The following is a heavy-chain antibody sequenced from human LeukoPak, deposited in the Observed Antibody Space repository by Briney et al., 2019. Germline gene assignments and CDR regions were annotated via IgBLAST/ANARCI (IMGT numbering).Heavy chain of an antibody. CDR3: ARLVGIVRGSYSPIDY. D-gene: IGHD1-26*01. CDR2: IYYSGST. CDR1: GGSISSYY. V-gene: IGHV4-59*01. Sequence: SETLSLTCTVSGGSISSYYWSWIRQPPGKGLEWIGYIYYSGSTHYSPSLKSRVTISVDTSKNQFSLKLSSVTAADTAVYYCARLVGIVRGSYSPIDYWGQGTLVTVSS. J-gene: IGHJ4*02.